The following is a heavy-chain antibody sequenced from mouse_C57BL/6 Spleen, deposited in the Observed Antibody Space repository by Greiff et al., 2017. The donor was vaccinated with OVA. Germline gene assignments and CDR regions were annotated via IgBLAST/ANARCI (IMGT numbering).Heavy chain of an antibody. CDR1: GFTFSSYT. CDR2: ISGGGGNT. CDR3: ARHSPYYYGSSFYAMDY. V-gene: IGHV5-9*01. Sequence: EVQLVESGGGLVKPGGSLKLSCAASGFTFSSYTMSWVRQTPEKRLEWVATISGGGGNTYYPDSVKGRFTISRDNAKNTLYLQMRSLRSEDTALYYCARHSPYYYGSSFYAMDYWGQGTSVTVSS. D-gene: IGHD1-1*01. J-gene: IGHJ4*01.